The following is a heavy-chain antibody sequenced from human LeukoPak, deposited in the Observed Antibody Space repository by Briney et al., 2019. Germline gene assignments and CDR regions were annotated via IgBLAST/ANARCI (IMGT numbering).Heavy chain of an antibody. CDR2: INHSGST. J-gene: IGHJ4*02. CDR3: ARVRITGTTRGNFDY. CDR1: GGSISSSRYY. V-gene: IGHV4-39*07. Sequence: SETLSLTCIVSGGSISSSRYYWGWIRQPPGKGLEWIGEINHSGSTNYNPSLKSRVTISVDTSKNQFSLKLSSVTAADTAVYYCARVRITGTTRGNFDYWGQGTLVTVSS. D-gene: IGHD1-20*01.